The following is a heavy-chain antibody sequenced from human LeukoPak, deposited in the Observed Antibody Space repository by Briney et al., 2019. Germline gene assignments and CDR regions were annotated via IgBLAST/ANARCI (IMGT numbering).Heavy chain of an antibody. V-gene: IGHV1-18*01. CDR1: GYTFTSYG. Sequence: ASVKVSCKASGYTFTSYGISWVRQAPGQGLEWKGWISAYNGNTIYAQKLQGRVTMTTDTSTSTAYMELRSLRSDDTAVYYCATLSYYYYMDVWGKGTTVTVSS. CDR2: ISAYNGNT. CDR3: ATLSYYYYMDV. J-gene: IGHJ6*03.